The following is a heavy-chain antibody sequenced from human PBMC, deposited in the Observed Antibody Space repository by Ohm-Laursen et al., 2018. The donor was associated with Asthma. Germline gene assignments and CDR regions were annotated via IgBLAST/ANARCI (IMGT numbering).Heavy chain of an antibody. CDR2: ISSSGSTI. CDR3: ARDEGPYSSSWYYFDY. CDR1: GFTFSDYY. V-gene: IGHV3-11*01. D-gene: IGHD6-13*01. Sequence: GSLRLSCTASGFTFSDYYMSWIRQAPGKGLEWVSYISSSGSTIYYADSVKGRFTISRDNAKNSLYLQMNSLRAEDTAVYYCARDEGPYSSSWYYFDYWGQGTLVTVSS. J-gene: IGHJ4*02.